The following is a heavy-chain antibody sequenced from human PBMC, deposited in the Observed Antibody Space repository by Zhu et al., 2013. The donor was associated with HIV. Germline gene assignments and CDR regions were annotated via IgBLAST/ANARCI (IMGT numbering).Heavy chain of an antibody. J-gene: IGHJ5*02. D-gene: IGHD2-2*01. CDR1: GGSIRSSNW. Sequence: QVQLQESGPGLVKPSGTLSLTCVVSGGSIRSSNWWSWVRQPPGKGLEWIGEINHSGSTNYNPSLKSRVTISVDTSKNQFSLKLSSVTAADTAVYYCARGYGFDPWGQGTLVTVSS. V-gene: IGHV4-4*02. CDR3: ARGYGFDP. CDR2: INHSGST.